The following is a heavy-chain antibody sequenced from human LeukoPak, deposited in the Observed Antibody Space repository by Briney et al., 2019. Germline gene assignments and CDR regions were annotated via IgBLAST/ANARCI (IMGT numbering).Heavy chain of an antibody. Sequence: GGSLRLSCAASGFTFSSYGMHWVRQAPGKGLEWVAVISYDGSNKYYADSVKGRFTISRDSSKNTLYLQMNSLRAEDTAVYYCASDTCGSERGWGQGTLVTVSS. CDR2: ISYDGSNK. CDR1: GFTFSSYG. J-gene: IGHJ4*02. CDR3: ASDTCGSERG. V-gene: IGHV3-30*03. D-gene: IGHD3-10*01.